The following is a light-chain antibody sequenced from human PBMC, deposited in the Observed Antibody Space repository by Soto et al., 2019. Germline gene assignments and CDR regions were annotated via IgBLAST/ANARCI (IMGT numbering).Light chain of an antibody. CDR1: QSISSY. V-gene: IGKV1-39*01. J-gene: IGKJ2*01. CDR3: QQSYSTPPMYP. Sequence: DIQMTQSPSSMSASVGDRVTITCRASQSISSYLNWYQQKPGKAPKLLIYAASSLQSGVPSRFSGSGSGTDFTLTISSLQPDDFASYYCQQSYSTPPMYPFGQGTKLEIK. CDR2: AAS.